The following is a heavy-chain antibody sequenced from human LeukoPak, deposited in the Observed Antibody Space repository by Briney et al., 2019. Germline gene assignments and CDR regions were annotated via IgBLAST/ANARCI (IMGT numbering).Heavy chain of an antibody. CDR1: GFTFSSYE. D-gene: IGHD3-10*01. CDR2: ISRSGSTI. CDR3: ARDRGTGSNSPYYLDY. J-gene: IGHJ4*02. Sequence: PGGSLRLSCVASGFTFSSYEMNWVRQAPGKGLEWVSHISRSGSTIYYADSVKGRFTISRDNAKNSLYLQMNSLRAEDTAVYYCARDRGTGSNSPYYLDYWGQGTLVTVSS. V-gene: IGHV3-48*03.